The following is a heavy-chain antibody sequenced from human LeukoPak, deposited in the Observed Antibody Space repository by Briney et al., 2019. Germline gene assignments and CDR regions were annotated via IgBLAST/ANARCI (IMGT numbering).Heavy chain of an antibody. J-gene: IGHJ6*03. V-gene: IGHV3-21*01. Sequence: GGSLRLSCAASGFTFSRYSMNWVRQAPGKGLKGVSSISISSSYIYYADSVKGRFTMSRDNAKNSLYLQMNSLRDEDTAVYYCARDPYSGSYGDYYYYYMDVWGKGTTVTISS. CDR3: ARDPYSGSYGDYYYYYMDV. CDR1: GFTFSRYS. CDR2: ISISSSYI. D-gene: IGHD1-26*01.